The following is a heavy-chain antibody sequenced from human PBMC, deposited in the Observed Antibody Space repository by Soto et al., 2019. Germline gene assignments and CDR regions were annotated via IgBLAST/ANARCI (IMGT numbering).Heavy chain of an antibody. CDR3: ARQLSSSSFIFFYYMDV. J-gene: IGHJ6*03. D-gene: IGHD6-6*01. V-gene: IGHV4-59*01. CDR1: GASISSFH. Sequence: ASETLSLTCSVSGASISSFHWSWIRQPPGKGLEWIGYMYYSGSSNYNPSLKSRVTISADTSKNQSSLKVSSVTAADTAVYYCARQLSSSSFIFFYYMDVWGKGTTVTVSS. CDR2: MYYSGSS.